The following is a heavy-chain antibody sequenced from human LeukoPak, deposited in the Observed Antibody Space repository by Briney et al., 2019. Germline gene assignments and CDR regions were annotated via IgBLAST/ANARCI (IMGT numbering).Heavy chain of an antibody. CDR3: AGQYCSSTSCYDLDY. CDR1: GGSISSYY. J-gene: IGHJ4*02. CDR2: IYTSGST. D-gene: IGHD2-2*01. Sequence: SETLSLTCTVSGGSISSYYWSWIRQPAGKGLEWIGRIYTSGSTNYNPSLKSRVTTSVDTSKNQFSLKLSSVTAADTAVYYCAGQYCSSTSCYDLDYWGQGTLVTVSS. V-gene: IGHV4-4*07.